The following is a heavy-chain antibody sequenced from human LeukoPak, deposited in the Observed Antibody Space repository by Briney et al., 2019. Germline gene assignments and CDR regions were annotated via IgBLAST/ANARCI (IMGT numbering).Heavy chain of an antibody. J-gene: IGHJ6*02. V-gene: IGHV3-9*01. CDR2: ISWNSGSI. D-gene: IGHD5-18*01. CDR3: AKDKLDSYGGYGMDV. CDR1: GFTFDDYA. Sequence: GGSLRLSCASSGFTFDDYAMHWVRQAPGKGLEWVSGISWNSGSIGYADSVKGRFTISRDNAKNSLYLQMNSLRAEDTALYYCAKDKLDSYGGYGMDVWGQGTTVTVSS.